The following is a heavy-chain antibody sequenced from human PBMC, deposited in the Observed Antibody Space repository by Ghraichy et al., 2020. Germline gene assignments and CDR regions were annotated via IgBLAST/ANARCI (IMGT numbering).Heavy chain of an antibody. CDR3: ARDHASGSFSFDY. CDR2: IFPAGGAT. V-gene: IGHV1-46*01. CDR1: GYIFTNYN. D-gene: IGHD6-13*01. Sequence: ASVKVSCRTSGYIFTNYNIHWVRQAPGQGLEWMAIIFPAGGATYSPQKFQGRVTVTRDKSTRTVYMELSSLTSDDTAIYYCARDHASGSFSFDYWGQGSLDTVSS. J-gene: IGHJ4*02.